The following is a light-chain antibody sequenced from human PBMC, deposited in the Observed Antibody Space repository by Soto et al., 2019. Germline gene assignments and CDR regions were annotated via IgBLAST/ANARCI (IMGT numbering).Light chain of an antibody. V-gene: IGLV2-14*01. CDR3: AAWDASLGGFYV. J-gene: IGLJ1*01. Sequence: QSALTQPASVSGSPGQSITISCTGTSSDVGVYKCVSWYQQYPGKAPKLMIYEVSNRPSGVPDRFSASKAGASASLAISGLQSVDEGDYYCAAWDASLGGFYVFGSGTKLTVL. CDR1: SSDVGVYKC. CDR2: EVS.